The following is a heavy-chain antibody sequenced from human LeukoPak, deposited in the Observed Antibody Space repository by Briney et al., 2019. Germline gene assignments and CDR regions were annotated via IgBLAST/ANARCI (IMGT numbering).Heavy chain of an antibody. CDR3: ARLSSSWYDYYYMDV. CDR1: GFTFSSYS. Sequence: GGSLRLSCAASGFTFSSYSMNWVRQAPGKGLEWVSSISSSSSYIYYADSVKGRFTISRDNAKNSLYLQMNSLRAEDTAVYYCARLSSSWYDYYYMDVWGKGTTVTVSS. V-gene: IGHV3-21*01. D-gene: IGHD6-13*01. CDR2: ISSSSSYI. J-gene: IGHJ6*03.